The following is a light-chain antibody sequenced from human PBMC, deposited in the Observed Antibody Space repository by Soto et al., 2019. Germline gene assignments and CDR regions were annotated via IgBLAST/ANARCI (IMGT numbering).Light chain of an antibody. CDR3: QQFSPSPPMYT. CDR1: QRVSSSF. J-gene: IGKJ2*01. Sequence: IVLTQSPGTLSWSPGDRATLSCSASQRVSSSFLAWYQQKLGQAPRLLIYGAFDRAAGIPDRFSGSGYGTDYYLTISRLEPEDAALYFCQQFSPSPPMYTFRQGTKLEIK. CDR2: GAF. V-gene: IGKV3-20*01.